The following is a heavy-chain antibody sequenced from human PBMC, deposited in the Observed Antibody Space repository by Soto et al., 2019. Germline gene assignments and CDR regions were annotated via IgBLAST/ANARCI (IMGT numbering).Heavy chain of an antibody. CDR1: GSSFPKYP. CDR2: ISHDGVTK. CDR3: FDY. V-gene: IGHV3-30-3*01. J-gene: IGHJ4*02. Sequence: GGSLRLSCAASGSSFPKYPMHWVRQTPDKGLEWVAVISHDGVTKNSADSVKGRFSISRDNSRNTLYLEMNSLRTEDTAMYYFFDYWGQGTLVTVSS.